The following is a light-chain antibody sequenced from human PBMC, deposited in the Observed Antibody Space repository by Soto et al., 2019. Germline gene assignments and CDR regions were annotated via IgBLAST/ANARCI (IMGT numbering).Light chain of an antibody. V-gene: IGKV3-20*01. Sequence: EIVLTQSPGTLSLSPGERATLSCRASQSVSSSYLAWYQQKPGQAPRLLIYGASSRATGIPDRFSGSGSGTDFTLTISRLEPEDVAVYYCQQYGSSPRYTFGQGNKLEIK. CDR2: GAS. CDR3: QQYGSSPRYT. CDR1: QSVSSSY. J-gene: IGKJ2*01.